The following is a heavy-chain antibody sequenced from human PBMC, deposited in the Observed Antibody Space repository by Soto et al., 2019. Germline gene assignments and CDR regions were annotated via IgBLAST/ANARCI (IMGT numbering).Heavy chain of an antibody. D-gene: IGHD6-19*01. V-gene: IGHV4-4*07. Sequence: QVQLQESGPGLVKPSETLSLTCTVSGGSISSYYLSWIRQPAGKGLEWIGRIYTSGSTNYNPSLKSRVTMSVDTSKNQFSLKLSSVTAADTAVYYCARMGSSGWSADYYYGMDVWGQGTTVTVSS. CDR3: ARMGSSGWSADYYYGMDV. CDR1: GGSISSYY. J-gene: IGHJ6*02. CDR2: IYTSGST.